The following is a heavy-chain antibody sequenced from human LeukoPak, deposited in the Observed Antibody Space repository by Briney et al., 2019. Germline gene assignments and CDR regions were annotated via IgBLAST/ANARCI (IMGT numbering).Heavy chain of an antibody. D-gene: IGHD3-10*01. CDR3: ARVGNYYGSGTLDY. CDR2: IYYSGST. CDR1: GGSISSYY. V-gene: IGHV4-59*01. J-gene: IGHJ4*02. Sequence: RPSETLSLTCTVSGGSISSYYWSWIRQPPGKGLEWIGYIYYSGSTNYNPSLKSRVTISVDTSKNQFSLKLSSVTAADTAVYYCARVGNYYGSGTLDYWGQGTLVTVSS.